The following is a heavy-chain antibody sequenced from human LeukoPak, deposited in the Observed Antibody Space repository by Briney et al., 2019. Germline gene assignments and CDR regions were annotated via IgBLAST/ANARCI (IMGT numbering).Heavy chain of an antibody. CDR2: ISYDGSNK. Sequence: GGSLTLSCAASGFTFSSYAMHWVRQAPGKGLEWVAAISYDGSNKYYADSVKGRFSITRDNSKNTLYLQMNSLRAEDTAVYYCARDYYDSSSYFSSELDYWGQGTLVTVSS. D-gene: IGHD3-22*01. J-gene: IGHJ4*02. V-gene: IGHV3-30-3*01. CDR1: GFTFSSYA. CDR3: ARDYYDSSSYFSSELDY.